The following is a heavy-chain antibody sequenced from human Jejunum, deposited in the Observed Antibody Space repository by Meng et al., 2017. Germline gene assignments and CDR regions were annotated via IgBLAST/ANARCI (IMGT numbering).Heavy chain of an antibody. CDR1: GFVFHSDA. J-gene: IGHJ4*02. CDR2: ISGSGYSS. CDR3: AKVGPYYDISTGYFVDRYYFDY. D-gene: IGHD3-9*01. Sequence: GESLKISCEASGFVFHSDAMTWVRQAPGKGLEWVSFISGSGYSSNYADSVKGRFTISRDKSKSTLYLQMNSLRAEDTAVYYCAKVGPYYDISTGYFVDRYYFDYWGQGTLVTVSS. V-gene: IGHV3-23*01.